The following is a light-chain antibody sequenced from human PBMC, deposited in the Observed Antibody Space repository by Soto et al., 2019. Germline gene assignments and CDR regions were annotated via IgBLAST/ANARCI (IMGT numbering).Light chain of an antibody. CDR2: RNN. CDR3: AAWDDSLSGVV. CDR1: SSNIGSNY. Sequence: QSVLTQPPSASGTPGQRVTISCSGSSSNIGSNYVYWYQQFPGTAPKLLIYRNNQRPSGVPDRFSGSKSGTSASLAISGLRSEDGADYYCAAWDDSLSGVVFGGGTKLTVL. V-gene: IGLV1-47*01. J-gene: IGLJ2*01.